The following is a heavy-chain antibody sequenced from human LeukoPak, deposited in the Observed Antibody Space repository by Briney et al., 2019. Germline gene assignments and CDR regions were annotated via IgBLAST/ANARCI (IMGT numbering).Heavy chain of an antibody. Sequence: GGSLRLSCAASGFTFSSYWMSWVRQTPGKGLEWVGRIRSKANSYATAYAASVKGRFTISRDDSKNTAYLQMNSLKTEDTAVYYCTRPGYDFWSGPYYYYYMDVWGKGTTVTVSS. V-gene: IGHV3-73*01. J-gene: IGHJ6*03. CDR1: GFTFSSYW. CDR2: IRSKANSYAT. D-gene: IGHD3-3*01. CDR3: TRPGYDFWSGPYYYYYMDV.